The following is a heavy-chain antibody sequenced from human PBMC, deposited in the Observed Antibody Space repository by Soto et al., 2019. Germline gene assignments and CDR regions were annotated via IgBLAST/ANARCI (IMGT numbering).Heavy chain of an antibody. Sequence: GGSLRLSCAASGFTFSSYAMSWVRQAPGKGLEWVSAISGSGGSTYYADSVKGRFTISRDNSKNTLYLQMNSLRAEDTAVYYCAKDANREVASGNWFDPWGQGTLVTVSS. J-gene: IGHJ5*02. CDR1: GFTFSSYA. CDR3: AKDANREVASGNWFDP. V-gene: IGHV3-23*01. CDR2: ISGSGGST. D-gene: IGHD1-26*01.